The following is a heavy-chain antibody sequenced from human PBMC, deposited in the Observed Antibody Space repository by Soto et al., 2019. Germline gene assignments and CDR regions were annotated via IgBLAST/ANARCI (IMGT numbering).Heavy chain of an antibody. CDR1: GFTVSTKY. V-gene: IGHV3-66*01. CDR2: IYSGGST. CDR3: ARDPWAADY. J-gene: IGHJ4*02. Sequence: EVQLVEAVGGLVQPGGSLRLSCAASGFTVSTKYMSWVRQAPGKGLEWGSVIYSGGSTFYADSVRGRFTIYRDNSKNTVNLQMNGVRAEDTAVYYCARDPWAADYWGQGTLVTVSS. D-gene: IGHD3-16*01.